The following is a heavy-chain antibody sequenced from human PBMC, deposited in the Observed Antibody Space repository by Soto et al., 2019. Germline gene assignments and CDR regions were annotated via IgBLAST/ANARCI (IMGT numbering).Heavy chain of an antibody. CDR1: GFTFSGSA. CDR2: IRSKANSYAT. V-gene: IGHV3-73*01. D-gene: IGHD3-22*01. CDR3: TRLPEYYDSPLAYYGIDV. J-gene: IGHJ6*02. Sequence: GGSLRLSCAASGFTFSGSAMHWVRQASGKGLEWVGRIRSKANSYATAYAASVKGRFTISRDDSKNTAYLQMNSLKTEDTAVYYCTRLPEYYDSPLAYYGIDVWGQGTTVTVSS.